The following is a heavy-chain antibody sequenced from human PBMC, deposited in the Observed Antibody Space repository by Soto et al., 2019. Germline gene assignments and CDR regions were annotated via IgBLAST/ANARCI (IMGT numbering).Heavy chain of an antibody. Sequence: ASVKVSCKASGYTFTSYGISWVRQAPGQGLEWMGWISAYNGNTNYAQKLQGRVTMTTDTSTSTAYMELRSLRSDDTVVYYCARDRVYYYDSSGYFDYWGQGTLVTVSS. D-gene: IGHD3-22*01. CDR1: GYTFTSYG. CDR3: ARDRVYYYDSSGYFDY. V-gene: IGHV1-18*01. CDR2: ISAYNGNT. J-gene: IGHJ4*02.